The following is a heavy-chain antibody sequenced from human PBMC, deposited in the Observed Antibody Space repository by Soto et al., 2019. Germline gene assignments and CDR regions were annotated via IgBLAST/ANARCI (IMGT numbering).Heavy chain of an antibody. Sequence: EVQLLESGGDLVQPGGSPRLSCAASGFTFSDYSMNWVRQAPGKGLEWVSYISGTGATTYYADSVKGRFTVSRDNSKNTLYLQMSSLTAEDTALYYCAKGSTRGWSAFVNWGQGTLVTVSS. CDR2: ISGTGATT. CDR1: GFTFSDYS. CDR3: AKGSTRGWSAFVN. J-gene: IGHJ4*02. V-gene: IGHV3-23*01. D-gene: IGHD3-3*01.